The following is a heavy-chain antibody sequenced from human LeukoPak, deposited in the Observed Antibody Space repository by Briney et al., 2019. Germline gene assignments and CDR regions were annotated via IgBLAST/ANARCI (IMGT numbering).Heavy chain of an antibody. CDR2: IKQDGSEK. CDR3: ARDGSSWYGVDY. Sequence: GGSLRLSCAASGFTFSNAWMSWVRQAPGKGLEWVANIKQDGSEKYYVDSVKGRFTISRDNAKNSLYLQMNRLRAEDTAVYYCARDGSSWYGVDYWGQGTLVTVSS. J-gene: IGHJ4*02. D-gene: IGHD6-13*01. CDR1: GFTFSNAW. V-gene: IGHV3-7*01.